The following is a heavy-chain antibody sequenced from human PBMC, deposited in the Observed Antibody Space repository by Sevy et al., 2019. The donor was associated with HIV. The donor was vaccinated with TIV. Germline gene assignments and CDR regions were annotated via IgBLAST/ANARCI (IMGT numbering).Heavy chain of an antibody. CDR2: ISGYNGDT. Sequence: ASVKVSCKASGYTFNSYVITWVRQAPGQGLEWMGKISGYNGDTKYRQKFQGRVTMTTDPSTSTAYMELRSLKSDDTAVYYCARAPSGNQGPGQYFQHWGQRTLVTVSS. D-gene: IGHD1-26*01. CDR3: ARAPSGNQGPGQYFQH. J-gene: IGHJ1*01. V-gene: IGHV1-18*01. CDR1: GYTFNSYV.